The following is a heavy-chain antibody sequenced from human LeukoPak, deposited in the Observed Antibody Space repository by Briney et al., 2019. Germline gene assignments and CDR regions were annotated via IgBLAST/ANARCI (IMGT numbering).Heavy chain of an antibody. CDR1: GFTFSSYW. CDR3: ARERGDYYYYYMDV. CDR2: INSDGSST. Sequence: PGGSLRLSCAASGFTFSSYWMHWVRQAPGKGLVWVSRINSDGSSTSYADSVKGRFTISRDNAKNTLYLQMNSLRAEDTAVYYCARERGDYYYYYMDVWGKGTTVTVSS. J-gene: IGHJ6*03. V-gene: IGHV3-74*01.